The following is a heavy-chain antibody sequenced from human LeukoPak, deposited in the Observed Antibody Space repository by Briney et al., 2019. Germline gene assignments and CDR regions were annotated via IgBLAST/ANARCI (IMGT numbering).Heavy chain of an antibody. CDR1: GYTFTSYG. D-gene: IGHD3-10*01. V-gene: IGHV1-18*01. Sequence: ASVKVSCKASGYTFTSYGISWVRQAPGQGLEWMGWISAYNGNTNYAQKLQGRVTMTTDTPTSTAYMELRSLRSDDTAVYYCARDRKYYGSGSYLASDYWGQGTLVTVSS. J-gene: IGHJ4*02. CDR2: ISAYNGNT. CDR3: ARDRKYYGSGSYLASDY.